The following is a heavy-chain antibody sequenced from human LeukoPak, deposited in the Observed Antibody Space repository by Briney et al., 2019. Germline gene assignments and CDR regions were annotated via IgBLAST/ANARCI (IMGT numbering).Heavy chain of an antibody. V-gene: IGHV5-51*01. Sequence: GESLKISCKGSGYSSTSYWIGWVRQMPGKGLEWMGIIYPGDSDTRYSPSFQGQVTISADKSISTAYLQWSSLKASDTAMYYCARHTLPHYYYYGMDVWGQGTTVTVSS. J-gene: IGHJ6*02. CDR3: ARHTLPHYYYYGMDV. CDR2: IYPGDSDT. CDR1: GYSSTSYW.